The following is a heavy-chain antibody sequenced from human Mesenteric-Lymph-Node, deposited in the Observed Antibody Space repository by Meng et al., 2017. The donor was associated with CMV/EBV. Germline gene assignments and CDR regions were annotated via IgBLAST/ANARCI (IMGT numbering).Heavy chain of an antibody. V-gene: IGHV4-59*01. CDR2: IYYSGSI. D-gene: IGHD3-3*01. CDR1: GGSISSYY. J-gene: IGHJ4*02. Sequence: GSLRLSCTVSGGSISSYYWSWIRQPPGKGLEWIGYIYYSGSIDYNPSLKSRVTMSINTSKNQFSLRLSSVTAADTAVYYCARVGYFDFSFDSWGQGTLVTVSS. CDR3: ARVGYFDFSFDS.